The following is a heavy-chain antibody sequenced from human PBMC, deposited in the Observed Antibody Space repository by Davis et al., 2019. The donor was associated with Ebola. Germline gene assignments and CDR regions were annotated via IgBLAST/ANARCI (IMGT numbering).Heavy chain of an antibody. CDR3: ARVDGGDFDY. CDR1: GDSIGISSSYS. Sequence: MPSETLSLTCTVSGDSIGISSSYSWSWIRQPPGKGLEWIGYIYYSGTTYYNPSLKSRVTMSADRPKNQFSLKLSSVTAADTAVYYCARVDGGDFDYWGQGTLVTVSA. V-gene: IGHV4-30-2*01. J-gene: IGHJ4*02. D-gene: IGHD4-23*01. CDR2: IYYSGTT.